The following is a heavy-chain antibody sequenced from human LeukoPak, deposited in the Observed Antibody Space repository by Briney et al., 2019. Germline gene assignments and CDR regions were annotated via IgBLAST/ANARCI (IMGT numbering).Heavy chain of an antibody. CDR2: ISGDGGST. CDR3: AKGYATYYWYFDL. CDR1: GFTVSSNY. J-gene: IGHJ2*01. D-gene: IGHD5-12*01. V-gene: IGHV3-43*02. Sequence: GGSLTLSCAASGFTVSSNYMSWVRQAPGKGLEWVSLISGDGGSTYYADSVKGRFTISRDNSKNSLYLQMNSLRTEDTALYYCAKGYATYYWYFDLWGRGTLVTVSS.